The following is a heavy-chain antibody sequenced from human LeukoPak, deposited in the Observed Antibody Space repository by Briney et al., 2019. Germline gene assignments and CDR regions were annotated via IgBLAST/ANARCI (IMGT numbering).Heavy chain of an antibody. Sequence: SETLSLTCTVSGGSISGSYWSWIRQPPGKGLEWIGYIYSSVNINYNPSLRSRVTISEDTSRNQFSLKLTSVTAADTALYYCARSRSGDFDYWGQGTLVTVPS. CDR1: GGSISGSY. V-gene: IGHV4-59*08. J-gene: IGHJ4*02. CDR2: IYSSVNI. CDR3: ARSRSGDFDY. D-gene: IGHD3-10*01.